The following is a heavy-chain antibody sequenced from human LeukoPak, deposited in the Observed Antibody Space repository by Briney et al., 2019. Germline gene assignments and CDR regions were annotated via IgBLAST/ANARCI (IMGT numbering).Heavy chain of an antibody. CDR2: ISGSGGST. V-gene: IGHV3-23*01. CDR1: GFTFSSYA. J-gene: IGHJ4*02. D-gene: IGHD3-22*01. Sequence: LGGSLRFSGAASGFTFSSYAMSWVRQAPGKGLEWVSAISGSGGSTYYADSVKGRFTISRDNSKNTLYLQMNSLRAEDTAVYYCANLYYYGSSGYYYSYYFDYWGQGTLVTVSS. CDR3: ANLYYYGSSGYYYSYYFDY.